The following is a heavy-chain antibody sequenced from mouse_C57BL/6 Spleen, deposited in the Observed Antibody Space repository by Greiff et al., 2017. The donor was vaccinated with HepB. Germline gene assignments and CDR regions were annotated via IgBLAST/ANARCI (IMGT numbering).Heavy chain of an antibody. D-gene: IGHD2-2*01. CDR2: IHPSDSDT. CDR1: GYTFTSYW. V-gene: IGHV1-74*01. J-gene: IGHJ4*01. CDR3: AKPYGYNDGGYAMDY. Sequence: VQLQQPGAELVKPGASVKVSCKASGYTFTSYWMHWVKQRPGQGLEWIGRIHPSDSDTNYNQKFKGKATLTVDKSSSTAYMQLSSLTSEDSAVYYCAKPYGYNDGGYAMDYWGQGTSVTVSS.